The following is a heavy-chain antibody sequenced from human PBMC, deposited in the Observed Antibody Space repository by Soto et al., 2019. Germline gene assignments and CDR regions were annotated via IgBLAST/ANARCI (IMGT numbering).Heavy chain of an antibody. CDR3: ERADYADYRSGRWYDP. J-gene: IGHJ5*02. V-gene: IGHV2-5*02. Sequence: QITLKESGPTLVKPTQTLTLTCTFSGFSISTSGVGVGWIRQPPGKALEWLALIYWDDDKRYSPSLKCRITITKATSKNQVVLTMTNMDPVDTATYYCERADYADYRSGRWYDPWGQGTLVTVSA. CDR2: IYWDDDK. CDR1: GFSISTSGVG. D-gene: IGHD4-17*01.